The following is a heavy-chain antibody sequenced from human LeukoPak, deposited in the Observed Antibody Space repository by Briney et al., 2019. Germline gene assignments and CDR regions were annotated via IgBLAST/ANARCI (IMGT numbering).Heavy chain of an antibody. CDR3: ARGRGYSYGYTTQYYFDY. V-gene: IGHV3-21*01. CDR2: ISSSSSYI. CDR1: GFTFSSYS. Sequence: GGSLRLFCAASGFTFSSYSMNWVRQAPGKGLEWVSSISSSSSYIYYADSVKGRFTISRDNAKNSLYLQMNSLRAEDTAVYYCARGRGYSYGYTTQYYFDYWGQGTLVTVSS. J-gene: IGHJ4*02. D-gene: IGHD5-18*01.